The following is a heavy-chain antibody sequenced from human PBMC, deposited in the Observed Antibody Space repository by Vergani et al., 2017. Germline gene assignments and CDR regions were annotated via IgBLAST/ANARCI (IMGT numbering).Heavy chain of an antibody. CDR2: INPNSGGT. V-gene: IGHV1-2*02. J-gene: IGHJ6*03. Sequence: QVQLVQSGAEVKKPGASVKVSCKASGYTFTGYYMHWVRQAPGQGLEWMGWINPNSGGTNYAQKFQGRVTMTRDTSISTAYMELSRLRSEDTAVYYCARGYCSSTSCPYYYYYYMDVWGKGTTVTVSS. D-gene: IGHD2-2*01. CDR1: GYTFTGYY. CDR3: ARGYCSSTSCPYYYYYYMDV.